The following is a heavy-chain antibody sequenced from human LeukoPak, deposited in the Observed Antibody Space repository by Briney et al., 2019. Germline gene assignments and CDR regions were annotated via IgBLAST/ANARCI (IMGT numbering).Heavy chain of an antibody. CDR1: GYTFINYQ. CDR2: INSNSGAT. V-gene: IGHV1-2*06. J-gene: IGHJ4*02. Sequence: ASVTVSCRTSGYTFINYQIHWVRQAPDQGLEWMGRINSNSGATVFAQKFQGRVTMTRGTSINTVYMELSSLEFDDTAVYYCTRTWWTEACSSSSCFTPDFDYWGQGTPVTVSS. D-gene: IGHD2-2*02. CDR3: TRTWWTEACSSSSCFTPDFDY.